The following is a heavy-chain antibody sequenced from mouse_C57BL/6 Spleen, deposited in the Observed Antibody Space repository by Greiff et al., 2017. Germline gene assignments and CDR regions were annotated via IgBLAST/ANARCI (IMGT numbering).Heavy chain of an antibody. CDR3: ARGAGYYYGSSPYAMDY. J-gene: IGHJ4*01. D-gene: IGHD1-1*01. CDR1: GYSITSGYY. V-gene: IGHV3-6*01. Sequence: EVQLVESGPGLVKPSQSLSLTCSVTGYSITSGYYWNWIRQFPGNKLEWMGYISYDGSNNYNPSLKNRISITRDTSKNQFFLKLNSVTTEDTATYYCARGAGYYYGSSPYAMDYWGQGTSVTVSS. CDR2: ISYDGSN.